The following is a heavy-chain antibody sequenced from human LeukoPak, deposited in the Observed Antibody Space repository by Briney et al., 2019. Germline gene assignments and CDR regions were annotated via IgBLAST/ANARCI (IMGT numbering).Heavy chain of an antibody. CDR2: IKSKTDGGTT. CDR1: GFTFSSYW. J-gene: IGHJ4*02. CDR3: TSHRRGGYNLAYYFDY. V-gene: IGHV3-15*01. D-gene: IGHD5-24*01. Sequence: GGSLRLSCAASGFTFSSYWMSWVRQAPGKGLEWVGRIKSKTDGGTTDYAAPVKGRFTISRDDSKNTLYLQMNSLKTEDTAVYYCTSHRRGGYNLAYYFDYWGQGTLVTVSS.